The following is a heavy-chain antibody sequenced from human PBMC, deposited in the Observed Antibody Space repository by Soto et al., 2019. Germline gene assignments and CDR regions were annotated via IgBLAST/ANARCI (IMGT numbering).Heavy chain of an antibody. CDR2: IYYSGST. J-gene: IGHJ4*02. Sequence: PSETLSLTCTVSGGSVNSGGYFWTWIRQHPGKGLEWIGFIYYSGSTYYNPSLKSRVTISVDTSKNQFSLKLSSVTAADTAVYYCARRVATKSYYFDYWGQGTLVTVSS. V-gene: IGHV4-31*03. D-gene: IGHD5-12*01. CDR3: ARRVATKSYYFDY. CDR1: GGSVNSGGYF.